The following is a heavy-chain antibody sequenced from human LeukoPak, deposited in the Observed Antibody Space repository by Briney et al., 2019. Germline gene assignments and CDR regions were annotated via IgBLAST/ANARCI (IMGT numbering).Heavy chain of an antibody. J-gene: IGHJ6*03. V-gene: IGHV3-74*01. CDR2: IKSDGST. D-gene: IGHD2/OR15-2a*01. CDR3: ARGGLSMIADYMDV. CDR1: GFTFSSYW. Sequence: HPGGSLRLSCEASGFTFSSYWMHWVRHTPGKGLMWVARIKSDGSTIYADSVQGRFPISRENSKNTLYLQMNSLRAEDTAVYYCARGGLSMIADYMDVWGKGTTVTVSS.